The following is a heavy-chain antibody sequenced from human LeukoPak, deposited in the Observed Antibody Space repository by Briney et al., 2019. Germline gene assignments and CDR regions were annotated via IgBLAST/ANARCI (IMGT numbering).Heavy chain of an antibody. CDR1: GFTISDYW. V-gene: IGHV3-74*01. J-gene: IGHJ4*02. Sequence: QSGGSLRLSCAVSGFTISDYWMHWVRQAPGKGLVWVSRSNSDGSSISYADSVKGRFTISRDITKNTLYLQMNSLRDEDTGVYYCARDWSFDYWGQGTLVTVSS. CDR3: ARDWSFDY. CDR2: SNSDGSSI. D-gene: IGHD2-8*02.